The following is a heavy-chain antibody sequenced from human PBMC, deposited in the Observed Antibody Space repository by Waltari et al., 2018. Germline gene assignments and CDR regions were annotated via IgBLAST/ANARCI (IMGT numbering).Heavy chain of an antibody. Sequence: QLQLQESGPGLVKPSETLSLTCTVSGGSISSSSYYWGWIRPPPGKGLEWIGSIYYSGSTYYNPSLKSRVTISVDTSKNQFSLKLSSVTAADTAVYYCARHATYYYDSSGYYFDYWGQGTLVTVSS. CDR3: ARHATYYYDSSGYYFDY. V-gene: IGHV4-39*01. J-gene: IGHJ4*02. CDR1: GGSISSSSYY. CDR2: IYYSGST. D-gene: IGHD3-22*01.